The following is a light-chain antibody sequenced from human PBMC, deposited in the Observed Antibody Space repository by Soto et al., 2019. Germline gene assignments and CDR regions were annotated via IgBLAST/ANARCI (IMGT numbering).Light chain of an antibody. CDR2: EVS. CDR1: NSDVGGYNY. V-gene: IGLV2-14*01. J-gene: IGLJ3*02. Sequence: QSALTQPASVSGSPGQSITISCTGTNSDVGGYNYVSWYQQYPGKAPKLMIYEVSNRSSGVSNRFSGSKSGNTASLTISGLQAEDEADYYCSSYTSSILVFGGGTKLTVL. CDR3: SSYTSSILV.